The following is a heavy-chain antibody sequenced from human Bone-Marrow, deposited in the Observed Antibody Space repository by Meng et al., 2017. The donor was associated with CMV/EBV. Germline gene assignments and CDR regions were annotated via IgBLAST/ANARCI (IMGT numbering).Heavy chain of an antibody. V-gene: IGHV3-48*04. J-gene: IGHJ4*02. CDR1: GFTFSSYS. D-gene: IGHD6-6*01. CDR3: ARSYLSSSDLDY. CDR2: ISSSSSTI. Sequence: SCAASGFTFSSYSMNWVRQAPGKGLEWVSSISSSSSTIYYADSVKGRFTISRDNAKNSLYLQMNSLRAEDTAVYYCARSYLSSSDLDYWGQGTLVTVSS.